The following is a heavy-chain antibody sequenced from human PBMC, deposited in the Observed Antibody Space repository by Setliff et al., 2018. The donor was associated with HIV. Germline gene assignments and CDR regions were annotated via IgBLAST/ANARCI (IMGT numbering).Heavy chain of an antibody. D-gene: IGHD1-1*01. J-gene: IGHJ4*02. Sequence: KTSETLSLTCTVSGGSISSSSYYWGWIRQPPGKGLEWIGSIYYSGSTYYNPSLKTRVTISVDTSKNQFSLKLSSVTAADTAVYYCARNSQKGIQPLLLASWGPGTLVTVSS. V-gene: IGHV4-39*01. CDR2: IYYSGST. CDR3: ARNSQKGIQPLLLAS. CDR1: GGSISSSSYY.